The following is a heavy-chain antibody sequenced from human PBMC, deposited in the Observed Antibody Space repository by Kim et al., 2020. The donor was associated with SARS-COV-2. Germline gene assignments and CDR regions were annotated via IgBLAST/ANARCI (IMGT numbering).Heavy chain of an antibody. CDR3: AKPILVERRWAAFDI. Sequence: DPVKGRLTRSSDNSKNPLYLQMNSLGAEDTAVYYCAKPILVERRWAAFDIWGQGTMVTVSS. J-gene: IGHJ3*02. D-gene: IGHD1-1*01. V-gene: IGHV3-23*01.